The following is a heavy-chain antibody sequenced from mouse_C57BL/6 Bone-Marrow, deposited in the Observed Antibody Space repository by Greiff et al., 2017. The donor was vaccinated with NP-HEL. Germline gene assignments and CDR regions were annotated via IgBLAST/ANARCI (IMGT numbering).Heavy chain of an antibody. CDR1: GYTFTSYG. CDR2: IYPRSGNT. J-gene: IGHJ3*01. CDR3: ARCLYGNYVAY. D-gene: IGHD2-1*01. Sequence: VQLQQSGAELARPGASVKLSCKASGYTFTSYGISWVKQRPGQGLEWIGEIYPRSGNTYYNEKFKGKATLTADKSSSTAYMELRSLTSEDSAVYFCARCLYGNYVAYWGQGTLVTVSA. V-gene: IGHV1-81*01.